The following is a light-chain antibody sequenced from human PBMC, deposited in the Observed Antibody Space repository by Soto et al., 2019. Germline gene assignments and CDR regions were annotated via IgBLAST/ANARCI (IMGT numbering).Light chain of an antibody. CDR3: QQYGSSTPT. CDR2: DAS. V-gene: IGKV3-20*01. CDR1: QSVSSSY. J-gene: IGKJ1*01. Sequence: EIVLTQSPGTLSLSPGERASLSCRASQSVSSSYLAWYQQIPGQAPRLLINDASRRATGIPDRFSGSGSGTDFTLTISRLEPEDFAVYYCQQYGSSTPTFGQGTKVDIX.